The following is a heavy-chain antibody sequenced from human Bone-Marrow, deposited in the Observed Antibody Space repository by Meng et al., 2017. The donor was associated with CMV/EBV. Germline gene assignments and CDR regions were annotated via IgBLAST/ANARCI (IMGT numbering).Heavy chain of an antibody. D-gene: IGHD4-11*01. CDR2: IYYSGST. V-gene: IGHV4-31*03. J-gene: IGHJ6*02. Sequence: LRLSCTLSGGSVSSGGHYWSWLRQHPGKGLEWIGYIYYSGSTYYNPSLKSRVTISGDTSKNQISLKLSSVTAADTAVYYCARGPATVTYDGMDVWGQGTTVTVSS. CDR3: ARGPATVTYDGMDV. CDR1: GGSVSSGGHY.